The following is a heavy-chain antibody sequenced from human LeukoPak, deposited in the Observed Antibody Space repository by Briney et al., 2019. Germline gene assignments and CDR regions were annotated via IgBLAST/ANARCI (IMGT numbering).Heavy chain of an antibody. CDR1: GFTVSSNY. CDR2: IRSKANSYAT. V-gene: IGHV3-73*01. Sequence: GGSLRLSCAASGFTVSSNYMSWVRQASGKGLEWVGRIRSKANSYATAYAASVKGRFTISRDDSKNTAYLQMNSLKTEDTAVYYCTTDIAVAGGVEDYFDYWGQGTLVTVSS. J-gene: IGHJ4*02. D-gene: IGHD6-19*01. CDR3: TTDIAVAGGVEDYFDY.